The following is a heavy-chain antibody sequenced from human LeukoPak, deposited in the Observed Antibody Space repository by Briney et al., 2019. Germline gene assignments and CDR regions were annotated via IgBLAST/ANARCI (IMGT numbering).Heavy chain of an antibody. Sequence: PGGSLRLSCAPSGFTFSRFAMSWVRQAPGKGLEWVSGITGSGGSTYHADSVKGRFTISRDNSKNTLYLQMNSLRAEDTAVYYCAKDARGSGSYLDYWGQGTLVTVSS. D-gene: IGHD3-10*01. J-gene: IGHJ4*02. CDR1: GFTFSRFA. CDR3: AKDARGSGSYLDY. V-gene: IGHV3-23*01. CDR2: ITGSGGST.